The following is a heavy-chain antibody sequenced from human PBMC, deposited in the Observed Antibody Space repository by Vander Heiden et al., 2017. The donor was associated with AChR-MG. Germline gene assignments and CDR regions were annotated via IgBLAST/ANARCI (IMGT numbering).Heavy chain of an antibody. CDR3: ARAGGIAVAGTGAFDY. J-gene: IGHJ4*02. D-gene: IGHD6-19*01. CDR2: ISSSSSTI. Sequence: EVQLVESGGGLVQPGGSLRLSCSAFGFTFSSDRMNWVRQAPGKGLEWVSYISSSSSTIYYADSVKGRFTISRDNAKNSLYLQMNSLRDEDTAVYYCARAGGIAVAGTGAFDYWCQGTLVTVSS. V-gene: IGHV3-48*02. CDR1: GFTFSSDR.